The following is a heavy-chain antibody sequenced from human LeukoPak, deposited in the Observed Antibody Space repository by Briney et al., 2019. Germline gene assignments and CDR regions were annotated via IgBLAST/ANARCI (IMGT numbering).Heavy chain of an antibody. CDR3: ARDLAWYYYDSSGYYHGAFDI. CDR1: CGSIGNSNW. CDR2: NYHSGST. V-gene: IGHV4-4*02. D-gene: IGHD3-22*01. Sequence: SETLSPTFAVSCGSIGNSNWWSWVPQPPGKGLELDWENYHSGSTNYNPSLKSRVTISVDKSKNQFSLKLSSVTAADTAVYYCARDLAWYYYDSSGYYHGAFDIWGQGTMVTVSS. J-gene: IGHJ3*02.